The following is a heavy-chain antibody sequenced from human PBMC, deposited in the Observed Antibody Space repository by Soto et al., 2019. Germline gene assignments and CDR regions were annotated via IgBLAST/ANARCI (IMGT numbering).Heavy chain of an antibody. D-gene: IGHD3-22*01. J-gene: IGHJ5*02. CDR1: GFPFTTAG. CDR2: ISGYNGNT. Sequence: ASVKVSCKASGFPFTTAGINWVRQAPGQGLEWMGWISGYNGNTKYAQNFQGRVSMTTDTSTSTAYMELRSLRSDDTAVYYCARDGLYYYDSSGYYPWGQGTLVTVSS. V-gene: IGHV1-18*01. CDR3: ARDGLYYYDSSGYYP.